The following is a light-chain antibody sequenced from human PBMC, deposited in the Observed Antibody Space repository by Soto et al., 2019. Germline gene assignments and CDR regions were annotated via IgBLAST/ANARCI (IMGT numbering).Light chain of an antibody. CDR1: QILLYNNTYNY. CDR2: VGS. J-gene: IGKJ1*01. Sequence: IVMSQSTPTLPVTPGEPASISCRPSQILLYNNTYNYLDWYLQKPGQSPQLMIFVGSYRASGVPDRFSGSGSGTDFALRISRVEAEDVGVYYCMQAIQTRTFGPGTKVDIK. V-gene: IGKV2-28*01. CDR3: MQAIQTRT.